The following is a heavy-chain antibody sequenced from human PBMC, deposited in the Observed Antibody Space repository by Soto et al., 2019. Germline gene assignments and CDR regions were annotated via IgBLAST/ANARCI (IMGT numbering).Heavy chain of an antibody. Sequence: GGSLRLSCAASGFTFSSYAMHWVRQAPGKGLEWVAVISYDGSNKYYADSVKGRFTISRDNSKNTLYLQMNSLRAEDTAVYYCAREGQWELLLGWFDPWGRGTLVTVSS. V-gene: IGHV3-30-3*01. D-gene: IGHD1-26*01. CDR3: AREGQWELLLGWFDP. J-gene: IGHJ5*02. CDR2: ISYDGSNK. CDR1: GFTFSSYA.